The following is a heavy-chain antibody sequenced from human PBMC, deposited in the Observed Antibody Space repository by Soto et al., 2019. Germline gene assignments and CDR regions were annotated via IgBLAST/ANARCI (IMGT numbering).Heavy chain of an antibody. CDR1: GYSFSTYG. J-gene: IGHJ5*02. CDR2: IYAANSET. Sequence: PGESLKISCEASGYSFSTYGIGWVRQMPGKGLEWVGLIYAANSETRYSPSFQGQVTLSVDKSINTAYLQWSSLKASDTAIYYCGRHPPTPAHNGYLDPLGQGTLVTVSS. CDR3: GRHPPTPAHNGYLDP. V-gene: IGHV5-51*01. D-gene: IGHD1-7*01.